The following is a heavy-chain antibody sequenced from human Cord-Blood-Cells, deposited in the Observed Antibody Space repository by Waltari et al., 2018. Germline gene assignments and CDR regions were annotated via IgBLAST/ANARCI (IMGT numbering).Heavy chain of an antibody. D-gene: IGHD6-6*01. Sequence: EVQLLESGGGLVQPGGSLRLSCVASGFTFSSYAMSWVRQAPGKGLEWVSAISGSGGRTYYAGSVKGRFTISRDNSKNTLYLQMNSLRAEDTAVYYCAKGRKYSSYYFDYWGQGTLVTVSS. CDR2: ISGSGGRT. J-gene: IGHJ4*02. CDR1: GFTFSSYA. CDR3: AKGRKYSSYYFDY. V-gene: IGHV3-23*01.